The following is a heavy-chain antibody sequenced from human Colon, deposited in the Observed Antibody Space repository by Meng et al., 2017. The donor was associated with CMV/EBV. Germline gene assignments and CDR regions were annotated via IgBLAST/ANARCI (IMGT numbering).Heavy chain of an antibody. D-gene: IGHD2-15*01. CDR2: ISSSGRTI. Sequence: GGLLRLSCGASGFNFSKFEMNWVRQAPGKGLEWISYISSSGRTIFDADSVKGRFTVSRDNAKNSLFLEMNNLRVEDTAMYYCARDRIDCSGGNCNAVFLDSWGQGTQVTVSS. J-gene: IGHJ4*02. CDR3: ARDRIDCSGGNCNAVFLDS. V-gene: IGHV3-48*03. CDR1: GFNFSKFE.